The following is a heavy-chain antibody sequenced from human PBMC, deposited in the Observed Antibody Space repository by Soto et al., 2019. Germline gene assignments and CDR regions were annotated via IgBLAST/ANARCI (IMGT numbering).Heavy chain of an antibody. CDR1: GFTFSDHY. CDR2: SRNKPSNYTT. D-gene: IGHD3-3*01. CDR3: ARSGSDYFDY. J-gene: IGHJ4*02. Sequence: GGSLRLSCAASGFTFSDHYMDWVRQAPGKGLEWVGRSRNKPSNYTTEYAASVKGRFTISRDDSKNSLYLQMNSLKTEDTAVYYCARSGSDYFDYWGQGTLVTVSS. V-gene: IGHV3-72*01.